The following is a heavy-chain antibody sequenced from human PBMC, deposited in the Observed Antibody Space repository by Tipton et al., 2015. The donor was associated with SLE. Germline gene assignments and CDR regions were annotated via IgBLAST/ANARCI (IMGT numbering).Heavy chain of an antibody. D-gene: IGHD2-2*01. CDR3: ARHGDSLMPPDY. Sequence: TLSLTCTVSGGSISSYYWSWIRQPPGKGLEWIGYIYYSGSTNYNPSLKSRVIISVDTSKNQFSLKLSSVTAADTAVYYCARHGDSLMPPDYWGQGTLVTVSS. J-gene: IGHJ4*02. CDR1: GGSISSYY. CDR2: IYYSGST. V-gene: IGHV4-59*08.